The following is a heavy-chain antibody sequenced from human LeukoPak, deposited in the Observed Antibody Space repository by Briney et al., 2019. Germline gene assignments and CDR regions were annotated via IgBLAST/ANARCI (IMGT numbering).Heavy chain of an antibody. CDR3: AKSGYARGEYFDY. J-gene: IGHJ4*02. CDR1: GFTFSSYW. V-gene: IGHV3-74*01. CDR2: INNDGSST. Sequence: GGSLRLSCAASGFTFSSYWMHWVRQAPGKGLVWVSRINNDGSSTSYADSVKGRFTISRDNAKNTLYLQMNSLRAEDTAVYYCAKSGYARGEYFDYWGQGTLVTVSS. D-gene: IGHD3-22*01.